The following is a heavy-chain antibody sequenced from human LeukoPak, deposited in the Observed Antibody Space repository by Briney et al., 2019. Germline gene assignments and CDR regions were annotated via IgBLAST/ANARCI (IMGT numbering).Heavy chain of an antibody. CDR1: GFTFNSYW. CDR3: ARDLTRIAVAGTVYFDY. Sequence: GGSLRLSCAGFGFTFNSYWMSWVRQAPGKGLEWVAHIKQGGTEKYYVDSVEGRFTISRDNARNSLYLQMNSLRAEDTAVYYCARDLTRIAVAGTVYFDYWGQGTLVTVSS. J-gene: IGHJ4*02. D-gene: IGHD6-19*01. CDR2: IKQGGTEK. V-gene: IGHV3-7*01.